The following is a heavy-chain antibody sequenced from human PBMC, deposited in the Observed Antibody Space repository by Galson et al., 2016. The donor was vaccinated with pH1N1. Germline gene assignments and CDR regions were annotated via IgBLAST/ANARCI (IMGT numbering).Heavy chain of an antibody. D-gene: IGHD4-17*01. J-gene: IGHJ5*02. V-gene: IGHV1-69*13. CDR1: GGTFSSYG. Sequence: SVKVSCKASGGTFSSYGISWVRQAPGQGLEWMGGITPIFGTANYAQKFQGRVTITADESTSTDYMELSSLRSEDTAVYYCARVGYGDYSGWFDPWGQGTLVTVSS. CDR3: ARVGYGDYSGWFDP. CDR2: ITPIFGTA.